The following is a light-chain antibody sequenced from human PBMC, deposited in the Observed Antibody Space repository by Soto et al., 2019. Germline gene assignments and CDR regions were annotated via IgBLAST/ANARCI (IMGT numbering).Light chain of an antibody. CDR2: STN. V-gene: IGLV8-61*01. CDR3: VLYMGSGISV. CDR1: SGSVSTSYY. Sequence: QAVVTQEPSFSVSPGGTVTLTCGLSSGSVSTSYYPSWYQQTPGQAPRTLIYSTNTRSSGVPDHFSGSILGNKAALTITGAQADDESDYYCVLYMGSGISVFGSGTQLTVL. J-gene: IGLJ6*01.